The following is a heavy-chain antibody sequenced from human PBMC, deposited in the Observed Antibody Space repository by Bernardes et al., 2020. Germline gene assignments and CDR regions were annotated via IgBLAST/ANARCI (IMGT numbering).Heavy chain of an antibody. J-gene: IGHJ4*02. CDR1: GFTFSDYY. D-gene: IGHD3-16*01. V-gene: IGHV3-11*06. Sequence: GGSLRLSCAASGFTFSDYYMSWIRQAPGKGLEWLSYITSGTSDRNYADSVRGRFTISRDNAKNLLFLQMNNLRAEDTAVYYCARGGRHLAPFDYWGQGVLVTVSS. CDR2: ITSGTSDR. CDR3: ARGGRHLAPFDY.